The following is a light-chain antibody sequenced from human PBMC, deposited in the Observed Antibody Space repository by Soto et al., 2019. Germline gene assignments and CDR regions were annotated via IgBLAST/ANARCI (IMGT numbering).Light chain of an antibody. CDR3: KSYAGSNTYV. V-gene: IGLV2-8*01. Sequence: QSALTQPPSASRSPGQSVTISCTGTKNDIGVYDLVSWYQHDPGKAPRLIIYEVGQRPSGVPDRFSGSKSGNTASLTVSGLQAADEGDYFCKSYAGSNTYVFGSGTKVTV. CDR1: KNDIGVYDL. J-gene: IGLJ1*01. CDR2: EVG.